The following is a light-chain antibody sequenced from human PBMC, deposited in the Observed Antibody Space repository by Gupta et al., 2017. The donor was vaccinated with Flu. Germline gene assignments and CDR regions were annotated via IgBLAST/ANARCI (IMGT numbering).Light chain of an antibody. J-gene: IGKJ1*01. CDR3: QKRSDYWT. V-gene: IGKV3-11*01. CDR2: DAS. Sequence: IVLTQFPATLALSPGERATLPCRASQSISSYLAWYQQKPGQAPRLLIYDASNRAPGIPARFSGSGSGAEFTLTISKLEPEDFAVYYCQKRSDYWTFGQGTKVEI. CDR1: QSISSY.